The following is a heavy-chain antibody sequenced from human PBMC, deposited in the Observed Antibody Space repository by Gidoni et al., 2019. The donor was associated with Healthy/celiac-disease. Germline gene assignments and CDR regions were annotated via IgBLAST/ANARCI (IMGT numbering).Heavy chain of an antibody. J-gene: IGHJ6*02. CDR1: GCTFSSYA. CDR3: ASKTRYCSSTSCYTGAYYYYGMDV. D-gene: IGHD2-2*02. V-gene: IGHV1-69*12. Sequence: QVQLVQSGAELKKPGSSVQVSSKASGCTFSSYAISWVRRAPGQGLEWMGGIIPICGTANDAQKFRGRGTITADESTSTAYMELSSLRSEDTAVYYCASKTRYCSSTSCYTGAYYYYGMDVWGQGTTVTVSS. CDR2: IIPICGTA.